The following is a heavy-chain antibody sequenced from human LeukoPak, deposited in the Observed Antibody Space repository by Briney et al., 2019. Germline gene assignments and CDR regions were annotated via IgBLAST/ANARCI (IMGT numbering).Heavy chain of an antibody. CDR1: GYTFTGYY. D-gene: IGHD2-2*01. CDR3: ARDGYCSSTSCYFPFDY. J-gene: IGHJ4*02. CDR2: INPNSGGT. Sequence: ASVKVSCKASGYTFTGYYIHWVRQAPGQGLEWMGWINPNSGGTNYAQKFQGRVTMTRDTSITTAYMELSRLRSDDPAVYFCARDGYCSSTSCYFPFDYWGQGTLVTVSS. V-gene: IGHV1-2*02.